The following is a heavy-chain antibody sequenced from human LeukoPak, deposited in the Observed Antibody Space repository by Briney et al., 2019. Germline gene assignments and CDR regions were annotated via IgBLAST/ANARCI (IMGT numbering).Heavy chain of an antibody. D-gene: IGHD5-18*01. J-gene: IGHJ4*02. Sequence: GGSLRLSCAASGFTFSDYYMSWIRQAPGKGLEWVSAISGSGGSTYYADSVKGRFTISRDNSKNTLYLQMNSLRAEDTAVYYCAKEIYSYGYEAFDYWGQGTLVTVSS. CDR2: ISGSGGST. CDR1: GFTFSDYY. CDR3: AKEIYSYGYEAFDY. V-gene: IGHV3-23*01.